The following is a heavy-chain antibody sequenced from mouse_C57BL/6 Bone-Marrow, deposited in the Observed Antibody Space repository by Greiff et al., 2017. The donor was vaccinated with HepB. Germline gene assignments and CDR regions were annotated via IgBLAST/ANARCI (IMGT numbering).Heavy chain of an antibody. CDR3: TTYYYGSRGNAMDY. CDR1: GFNIKDYY. V-gene: IGHV14-1*01. J-gene: IGHJ4*01. D-gene: IGHD1-1*01. Sequence: DVQLQESGAELVRPGASVKLSCTASGFNIKDYYMHWVKQRPEQGLEWIGRIDPEDGDTEYAPKFQGKATMTADTSSNTAYLQLSSLTSEDTAVYYCTTYYYGSRGNAMDYWGQGTSVTVSS. CDR2: IDPEDGDT.